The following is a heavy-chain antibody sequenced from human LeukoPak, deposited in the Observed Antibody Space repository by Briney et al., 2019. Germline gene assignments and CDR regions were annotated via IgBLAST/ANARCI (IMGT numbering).Heavy chain of an antibody. CDR3: AKGSSGYFVDL. Sequence: GGSLRLSCAASGFTFDDYAMHWVRQAPGKGLEWVSAISNDGGGTNYADFVKGRFTISRDNSKNTLFLQMNSLRAEDTALYYCAKGSSGYFVDLWGQGTLVTVSS. CDR1: GFTFDDYA. D-gene: IGHD3-22*01. CDR2: ISNDGGGT. V-gene: IGHV3-23*01. J-gene: IGHJ5*02.